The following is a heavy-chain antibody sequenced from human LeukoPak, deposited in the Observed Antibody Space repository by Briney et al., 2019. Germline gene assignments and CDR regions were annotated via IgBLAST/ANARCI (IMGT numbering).Heavy chain of an antibody. CDR1: GFTFSSYS. CDR2: ISSSSSTI. Sequence: GGSLRLSCAASGFTFSSYSMNWVRQAPGKGLEWVSYISSSSSTIYYADSVKGRFTISRDNAKNSLYLQMNSLRAEDTAVYYCARAVVRADYYCYYMDVWGKGTTVTVSS. D-gene: IGHD2-15*01. CDR3: ARAVVRADYYCYYMDV. J-gene: IGHJ6*03. V-gene: IGHV3-48*01.